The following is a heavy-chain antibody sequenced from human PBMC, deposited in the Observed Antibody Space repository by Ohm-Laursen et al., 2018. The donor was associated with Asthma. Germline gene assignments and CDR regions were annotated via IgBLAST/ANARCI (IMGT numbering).Heavy chain of an antibody. CDR1: GGSISSGHYY. J-gene: IGHJ4*02. CDR2: IYYSGST. Sequence: SQTLSLTCTVSGGSISSGHYYWTWIRQHPGKGLEWIGYIYYSGSTYYNPSLKSRVTISIDTSKNQFSLKLSSVTAADTAVYYCVREDFDWPPGYCDYWGQGTLVTVSS. D-gene: IGHD3-9*01. CDR3: VREDFDWPPGYCDY. V-gene: IGHV4-31*03.